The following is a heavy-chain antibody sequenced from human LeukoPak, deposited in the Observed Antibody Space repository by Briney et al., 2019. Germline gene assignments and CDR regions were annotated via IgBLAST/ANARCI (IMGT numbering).Heavy chain of an antibody. CDR2: INHSGST. CDR3: ARGRSSSW. J-gene: IGHJ4*02. D-gene: IGHD6-13*01. V-gene: IGHV4-39*07. CDR1: GGSINSSGYY. Sequence: SETLSLTCTVSGGSINSSGYYWSWIRQPPGKGLEWIGEINHSGSTNYNPSLKSRVTISVDTSKNQFSLKLSSVTAADTAVYYCARGRSSSWWGQGTLVTVSS.